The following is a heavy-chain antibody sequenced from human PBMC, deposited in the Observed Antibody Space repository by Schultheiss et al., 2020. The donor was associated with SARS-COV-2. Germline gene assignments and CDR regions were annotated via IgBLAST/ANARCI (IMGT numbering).Heavy chain of an antibody. CDR2: INHSGST. CDR1: GGSFSGYY. J-gene: IGHJ4*02. CDR3: ARLMIQWVDY. D-gene: IGHD5-12*01. V-gene: IGHV4-34*01. Sequence: SQTLSLTCAVYGGSFSGYYWSWIRQPPGKGLEWIGEINHSGSTNYNPSLKSRVTISVDTSKNQFSLKLSSVTAADTAVYFCARLMIQWVDYWGQGTLVTVSS.